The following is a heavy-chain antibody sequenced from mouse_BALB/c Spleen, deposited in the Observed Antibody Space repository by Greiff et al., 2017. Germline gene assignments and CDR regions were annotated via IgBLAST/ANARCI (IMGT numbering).Heavy chain of an antibody. J-gene: IGHJ3*01. Sequence: EVKLQQSGPELVKPGASVKMSCKASGYTFTSYVMHWVKQKPGQGLEWIGYINPYNDGTKYNEKFKGKATLTSDKSSSTAYLELSSLTSADSAVYYCARRGYGSSSAWFAYWGQVTLVTVSA. D-gene: IGHD1-1*01. CDR3: ARRGYGSSSAWFAY. CDR2: INPYNDGT. CDR1: GYTFTSYV. V-gene: IGHV1-14*01.